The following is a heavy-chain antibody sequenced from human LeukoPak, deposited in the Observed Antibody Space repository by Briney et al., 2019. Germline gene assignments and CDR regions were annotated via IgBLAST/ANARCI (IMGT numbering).Heavy chain of an antibody. V-gene: IGHV3-30-3*01. CDR1: GFTFSSYA. J-gene: IGHJ5*02. Sequence: GGSLRLSCAASGFTFSSYAMHWVCQAPGKGLEWVAVISYDGSNKYYADSVKGRFTISRDNSKNTLYLQMNSLRAEDTAVYYCARDSSGWYLGWFDPWGQGTLVTVSS. CDR2: ISYDGSNK. D-gene: IGHD6-19*01. CDR3: ARDSSGWYLGWFDP.